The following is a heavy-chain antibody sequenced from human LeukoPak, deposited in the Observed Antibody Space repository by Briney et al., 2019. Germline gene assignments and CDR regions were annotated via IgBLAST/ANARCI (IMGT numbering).Heavy chain of an antibody. D-gene: IGHD5-24*01. CDR2: IYYSGST. J-gene: IGHJ4*02. V-gene: IGHV4-59*01. Sequence: SETLSLTCTVSGGSISSYYWTWIRQPPGKGLEWIGYIYYSGSTNYNPSLKSRVTMSVDTSKNQFSLKLNSVTAADTATYYCARGNYRYYFDSWGQGTLVTVSS. CDR1: GGSISSYY. CDR3: ARGNYRYYFDS.